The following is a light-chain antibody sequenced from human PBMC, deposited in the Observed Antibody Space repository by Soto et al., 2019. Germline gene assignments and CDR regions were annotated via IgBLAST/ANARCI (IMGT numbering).Light chain of an antibody. V-gene: IGKV1-9*01. Sequence: DIQLTQSPSFLSASVGDRVTITCRASQGISSYLAWYQQKPGKAPKLLIYAASTLQSGVPSRFSGSGSGTEFTLTISSLQPEDFATYYSQQLNSYPPRYTFGQGTKLEIK. CDR2: AAS. CDR1: QGISSY. J-gene: IGKJ2*01. CDR3: QQLNSYPPRYT.